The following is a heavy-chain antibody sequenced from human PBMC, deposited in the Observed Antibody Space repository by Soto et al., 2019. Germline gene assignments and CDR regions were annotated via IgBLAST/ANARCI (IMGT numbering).Heavy chain of an antibody. Sequence: HPGGSLRLSCSASGFTFSSHDMHWVRQAPGKGLEWVSGIDTGDHTVYQVSVKGRFTISRENAKNVLYLQMNSLRAEDTAMYFCARQDMVRQGSNYYYYAMDVWGQGTTVTVSS. CDR3: ARQDMVRQGSNYYYYAMDV. V-gene: IGHV3-13*01. J-gene: IGHJ6*02. D-gene: IGHD2-15*01. CDR1: GFTFSSHD. CDR2: IDTGDHT.